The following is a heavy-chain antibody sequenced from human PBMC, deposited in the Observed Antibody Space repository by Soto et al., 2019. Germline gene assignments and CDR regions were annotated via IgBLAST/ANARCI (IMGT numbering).Heavy chain of an antibody. V-gene: IGHV3-23*01. CDR1: GFTFSSYA. D-gene: IGHD6-19*01. CDR3: AKGARITSIAVAGFSY. CDR2: IGGSGGST. Sequence: GGSLRLSCAASGFTFSSYAMSWVRQAPGKGLEWVSAIGGSGGSTYYADSVKGRFTISRDNSKNTLYLQMNSLRAEDTAVYYCAKGARITSIAVAGFSYWGQGTLVTVSS. J-gene: IGHJ4*02.